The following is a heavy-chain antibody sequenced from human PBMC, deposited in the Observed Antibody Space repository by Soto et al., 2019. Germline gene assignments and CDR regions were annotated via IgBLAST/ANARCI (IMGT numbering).Heavy chain of an antibody. CDR3: ARQIGDFGYDLSH. CDR1: GYSFTTNW. J-gene: IGHJ4*02. D-gene: IGHD3-3*01. CDR2: VYPGNSDT. Sequence: EMQLVQSGAEMKKPGESLKISCKGSGYSFTTNWIGWVRQRPGKGLEWMAIVYPGNSDTRYNPSFQGQVTISADKSINTAYLQWSILKASDTAMYYCARQIGDFGYDLSHWGQGTLVTVSS. V-gene: IGHV5-51*01.